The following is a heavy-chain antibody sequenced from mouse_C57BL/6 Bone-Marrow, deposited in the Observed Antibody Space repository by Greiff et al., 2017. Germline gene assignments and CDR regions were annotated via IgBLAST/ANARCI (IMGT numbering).Heavy chain of an antibody. J-gene: IGHJ2*01. V-gene: IGHV1-19*01. CDR1: GYTFTDYY. CDR2: INPYNGGT. Sequence: VQLQQSGPVLVKPGASVKMSCKSSGYTFTDYYMNWVKQSHGKSLEWIGVINPYNGGTSYNQKFKGKATLTVDKSSSTAYMQLNSLTSEDSAVYYCASGGPLDYWGQGTTLTVSS. CDR3: ASGGPLDY.